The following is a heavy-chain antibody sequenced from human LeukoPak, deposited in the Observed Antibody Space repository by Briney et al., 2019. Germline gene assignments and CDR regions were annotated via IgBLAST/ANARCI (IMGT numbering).Heavy chain of an antibody. V-gene: IGHV1-18*01. Sequence: GASVKVSCKASGYTFTSYGISWVRQAPGQRLEWMGWISAYNGNTNYAQKLQGRVTMTTDTSTSTAYMELRSLRSDDTAVYYCARGACGGDCFTLFDYWGQGTLVTVSS. CDR1: GYTFTSYG. CDR2: ISAYNGNT. CDR3: ARGACGGDCFTLFDY. J-gene: IGHJ4*02. D-gene: IGHD2-21*02.